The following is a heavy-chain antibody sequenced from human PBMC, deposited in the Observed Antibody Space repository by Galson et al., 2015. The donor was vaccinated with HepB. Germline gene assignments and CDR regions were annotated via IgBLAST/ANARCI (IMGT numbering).Heavy chain of an antibody. CDR2: INPNSGGT. CDR3: ARVLEPPGLSRGSVDY. D-gene: IGHD1-1*01. V-gene: IGHV1-2*02. J-gene: IGHJ4*02. Sequence: SVKVSCKASGYTFTGYYMHWVRQAPGQGLEWMGWINPNSGGTNYAQKFQGRVTRTRDTSISTAYMELSRLRSDDTAVYYCARVLEPPGLSRGSVDYWGQGTLVTVSS. CDR1: GYTFTGYY.